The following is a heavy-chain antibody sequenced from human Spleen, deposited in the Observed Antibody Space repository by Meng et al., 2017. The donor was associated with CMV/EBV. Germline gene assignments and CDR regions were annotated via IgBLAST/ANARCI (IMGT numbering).Heavy chain of an antibody. J-gene: IGHJ4*02. CDR3: AKATFKWPDS. Sequence: GSLRLSCTVSGGSITSTSFYWGWIRQPPGKGLEWIGEIYHSGNTNYKSSLESRITISVDKSKNQFYLELSSVTAADTAVYYCAKATFKWPDSWGQGTLVTVSS. CDR1: GGSITSTSFY. CDR2: IYHSGNT. V-gene: IGHV4-39*07. D-gene: IGHD3-16*01.